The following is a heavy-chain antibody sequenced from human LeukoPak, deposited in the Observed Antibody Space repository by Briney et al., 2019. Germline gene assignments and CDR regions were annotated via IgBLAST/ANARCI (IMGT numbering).Heavy chain of an antibody. CDR3: AKDLEAWSQECYMDV. Sequence: GGSLRLSCAASGFIFSDYYMSWIRQAPGKGLEWVAVISYDGSNKYYADSVKGRFTISRDNSKNTLYLQMNSLRAEDTAVYYCAKDLEAWSQECYMDVWGKGTTVTVSS. CDR1: GFIFSDYY. V-gene: IGHV3-30*18. CDR2: ISYDGSNK. J-gene: IGHJ6*03. D-gene: IGHD1-26*01.